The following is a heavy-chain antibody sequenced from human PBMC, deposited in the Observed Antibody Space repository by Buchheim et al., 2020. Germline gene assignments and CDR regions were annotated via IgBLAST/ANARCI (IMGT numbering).Heavy chain of an antibody. J-gene: IGHJ5*02. D-gene: IGHD1-26*01. Sequence: QVQLQQWGAGLLKPSETLSLTCAVYGGSFSGYYWSWIRQPPGKGLEWIGEINHSGSTNYNPSLKSRVTISVDTSKNQFSLKLSSVTAADTAVYYCASNSGRYLNWFDPWGQGTL. CDR1: GGSFSGYY. V-gene: IGHV4-34*01. CDR2: INHSGST. CDR3: ASNSGRYLNWFDP.